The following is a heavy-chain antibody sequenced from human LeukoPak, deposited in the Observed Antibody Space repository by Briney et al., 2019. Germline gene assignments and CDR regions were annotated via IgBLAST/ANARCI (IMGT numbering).Heavy chain of an antibody. V-gene: IGHV3-23*01. D-gene: IGHD5-24*01. CDR1: GFTLSNYA. CDR3: AKRTRDGLNTPIDF. CDR2: ISYIDVET. J-gene: IGHJ4*02. Sequence: PGGSLRLSCAASGFTLSNYAMNWVRQAPGKGLEWVSGISYIDVETYYADSVKGRFTISSDNSMNTLYLQMDSLTVEDTAVYYCAKRTRDGLNTPIDFWGQGTLVTVS.